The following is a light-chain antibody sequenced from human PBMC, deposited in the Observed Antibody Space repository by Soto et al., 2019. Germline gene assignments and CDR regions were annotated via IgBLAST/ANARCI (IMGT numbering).Light chain of an antibody. CDR2: WAS. V-gene: IGKV4-1*01. J-gene: IGKJ1*01. CDR1: QSVLDSSNNKNY. Sequence: DIVVTQSPYSLAVSLGERATINCKSSQSVLDSSNNKNYLAWYQQKPGQPPKLLIYWASTRESGVSDRFSGSGSGTDFTLTISSLQTEDVAVYYCQQYYSTPWTFGQGTKVEIK. CDR3: QQYYSTPWT.